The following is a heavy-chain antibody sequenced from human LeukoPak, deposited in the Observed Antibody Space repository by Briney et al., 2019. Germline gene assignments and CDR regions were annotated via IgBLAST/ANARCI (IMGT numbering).Heavy chain of an antibody. J-gene: IGHJ4*02. Sequence: GGSLRLSCAASAFTFSSYWMHWVRQAPGKGLEWVSRIKGDESSINYADSVEGRFTISRDNSKNTLYLQMNSLRAEDTAVYYCAKDRYGGTFDYWGQGTLVTVSS. V-gene: IGHV3-74*01. D-gene: IGHD4-23*01. CDR2: IKGDESSI. CDR1: AFTFSSYW. CDR3: AKDRYGGTFDY.